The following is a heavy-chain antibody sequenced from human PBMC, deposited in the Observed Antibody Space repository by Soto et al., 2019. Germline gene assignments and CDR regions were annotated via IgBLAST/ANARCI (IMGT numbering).Heavy chain of an antibody. J-gene: IGHJ6*02. V-gene: IGHV5-51*01. CDR1: GYGFTSYW. D-gene: IGHD2-15*01. CDR3: ATHQRVGYCSGGSCFPPLYYYGMDV. Sequence: EESLKISCRGSGYGFTSYWIGGVRQMPGKGLEWMGIIYPGDSDTRYSPSFQGQVTISADKSISTAYLQWSSLKASDTAMYYCATHQRVGYCSGGSCFPPLYYYGMDVWGQGTTVTVSS. CDR2: IYPGDSDT.